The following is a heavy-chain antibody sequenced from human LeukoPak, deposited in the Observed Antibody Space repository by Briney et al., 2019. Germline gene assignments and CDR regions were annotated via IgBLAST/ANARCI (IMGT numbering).Heavy chain of an antibody. Sequence: SETLSLTCTVSGGSISSSSYYWGWIRQPPGKGLEWIGSIYYSGSTYYNPSLKSRVTISVDTSKNQFSLKLSSVTAADTAVYYCARVERWLQFRYFQYWGQGTLVTVSS. CDR3: ARVERWLQFRYFQY. CDR2: IYYSGST. D-gene: IGHD5-24*01. J-gene: IGHJ1*01. V-gene: IGHV4-39*07. CDR1: GGSISSSSYY.